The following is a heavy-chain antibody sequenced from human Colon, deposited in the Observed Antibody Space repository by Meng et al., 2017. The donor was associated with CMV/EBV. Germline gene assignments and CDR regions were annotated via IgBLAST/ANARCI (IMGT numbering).Heavy chain of an antibody. CDR2: LQTAGST. CDR3: ARVGADTALAFDH. CDR1: GFTFRNFV. D-gene: IGHD5-18*01. J-gene: IGHJ4*02. V-gene: IGHV3-53*01. Sequence: GESLKISCAASGFTFRNFVMTWVRQAPGRGLQWVSVLQTAGSTYYADAVKGRFIISRDNSKNTVYLQMNRVTAEDAAVYYCARVGADTALAFDHWGQGTLVTVSS.